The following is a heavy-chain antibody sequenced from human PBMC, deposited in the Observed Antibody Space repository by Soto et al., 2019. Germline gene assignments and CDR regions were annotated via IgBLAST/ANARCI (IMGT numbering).Heavy chain of an antibody. CDR2: IIPIFGTA. CDR1: GGTFSSYA. Sequence: SVKVSCKASGGTFSSYATSWVRQAPGQGLEWMVGIIPIFGTANYAQKFQGRVTITADESTSTAYMELSSLRSEDTAVYYCARDHHHYYDSSGYSNNWFDPWGQGTLVTVSS. J-gene: IGHJ5*02. V-gene: IGHV1-69*13. D-gene: IGHD3-22*01. CDR3: ARDHHHYYDSSGYSNNWFDP.